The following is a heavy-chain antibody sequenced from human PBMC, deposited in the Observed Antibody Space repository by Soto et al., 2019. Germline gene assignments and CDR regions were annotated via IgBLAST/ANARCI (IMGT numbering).Heavy chain of an antibody. Sequence: QVQLRQWGAGLLKPSETLSLTCAVYGGSIDHYYWTWIRQPPGKGLEWVGEINHSGSTNYNPSLKSRVAISLHTSKNHFSLRLKSVTAEDTAVYYCARRGGGNFPYYFDFWGQGTLVPVSS. J-gene: IGHJ4*02. V-gene: IGHV4-34*01. CDR2: INHSGST. D-gene: IGHD3-16*01. CDR3: ARRGGGNFPYYFDF. CDR1: GGSIDHYY.